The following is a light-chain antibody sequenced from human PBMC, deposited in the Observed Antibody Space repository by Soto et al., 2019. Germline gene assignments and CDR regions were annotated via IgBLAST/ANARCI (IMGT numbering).Light chain of an antibody. Sequence: IVLSQSPGTLSLSPGARATLSCRASQSVSSSYFAWYQQKPGQAPRLLIYDVSNRTTSTPARFSGSGSGTEFTLSISSLQSEDFAVYYCQQYNDNSPTFGQGTKV. V-gene: IGKV3-20*01. J-gene: IGKJ1*01. CDR3: QQYNDNSPT. CDR2: DVS. CDR1: QSVSSSY.